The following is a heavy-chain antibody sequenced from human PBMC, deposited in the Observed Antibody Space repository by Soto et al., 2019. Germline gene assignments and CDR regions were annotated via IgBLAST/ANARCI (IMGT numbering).Heavy chain of an antibody. CDR1: GGSFSGYF. Sequence: QVQLQQWGAGLLKPSETLSLTCAVYGGSFSGYFWSWIRQPPGKGLEWIGDINHSGRTNYNPSLKSRVPLSLDTSPNQLPLKLSALTAADPAVYYCARGVYNWNDAPLDYWGQRTLVTVSS. J-gene: IGHJ4*02. CDR2: INHSGRT. D-gene: IGHD1-20*01. CDR3: ARGVYNWNDAPLDY. V-gene: IGHV4-34*01.